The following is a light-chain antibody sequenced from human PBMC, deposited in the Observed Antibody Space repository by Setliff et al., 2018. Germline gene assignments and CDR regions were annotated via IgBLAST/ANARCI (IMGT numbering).Light chain of an antibody. Sequence: QSALTQPASVSGSPGQSITISCTGTSSDVGAYNYVSWYQQHPGKHPKLLIYEVTNRPSGVSNRFSGSKSGNTASLTISGLQAEDEADYYCNSYTGTTTPYVFGTGTKV. V-gene: IGLV2-14*01. CDR1: SSDVGAYNY. CDR2: EVT. CDR3: NSYTGTTTPYV. J-gene: IGLJ1*01.